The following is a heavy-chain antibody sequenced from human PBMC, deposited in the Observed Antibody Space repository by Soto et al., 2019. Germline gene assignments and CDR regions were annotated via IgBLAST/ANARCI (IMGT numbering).Heavy chain of an antibody. CDR3: ARADSSSWYTFFDY. J-gene: IGHJ4*02. Sequence: PSETLSLTCTVSGGSISIGGYYWSLILQHPGKGLEWIGYIYYSGSTYYNPSLKSRVTISVDTSKNQFSLKLSSVTAADTAVYYCARADSSSWYTFFDYWGQGTLVTVSS. CDR1: GGSISIGGYY. CDR2: IYYSGST. D-gene: IGHD6-13*01. V-gene: IGHV4-31*03.